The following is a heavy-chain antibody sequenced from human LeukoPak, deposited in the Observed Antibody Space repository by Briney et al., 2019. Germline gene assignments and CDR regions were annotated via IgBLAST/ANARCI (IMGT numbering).Heavy chain of an antibody. D-gene: IGHD3-22*01. V-gene: IGHV1-69*05. J-gene: IGHJ5*02. CDR3: AREHDYYESSGYYYVWFDP. CDR2: IIPIFGTA. CDR1: GGTFSSYA. Sequence: ASVKVSCKASGGTFSSYAISWVRQAPGQGLEWMGGIIPIFGTANYAQKFQGRVTITTDESTSTAYMELSSLRSEDTAVYYCAREHDYYESSGYYYVWFDPWGQGTLVTVSS.